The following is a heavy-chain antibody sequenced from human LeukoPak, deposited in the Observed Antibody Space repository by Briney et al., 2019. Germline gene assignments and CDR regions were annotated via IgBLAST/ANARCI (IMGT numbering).Heavy chain of an antibody. J-gene: IGHJ1*01. Sequence: GGSLRLSCAASGFTLNNAWMSWVRQAPGKGLEWLGRTKRETDGGTIDYAAPVKGRFTISRDDSRNTLYLQMDSLKIEDTAVYYCTTDRYYDNSELQFQHWGQGTLVTVSS. V-gene: IGHV3-15*01. D-gene: IGHD3-22*01. CDR2: TKRETDGGTI. CDR3: TTDRYYDNSELQFQH. CDR1: GFTLNNAW.